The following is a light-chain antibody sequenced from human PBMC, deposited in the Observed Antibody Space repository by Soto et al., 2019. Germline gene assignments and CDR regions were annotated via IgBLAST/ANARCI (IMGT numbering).Light chain of an antibody. V-gene: IGLV2-14*01. Sequence: QSVLTQPASVSGSPGQSITISCTGTSSDVGGYKYVSWYQQLPGKAPKLIIYEVSYRPSGVSNRFSGSKSGNTASLTISGLQADDEATYYCASYTASTTPYVFGPGTNVTVL. CDR3: ASYTASTTPYV. CDR1: SSDVGGYKY. CDR2: EVS. J-gene: IGLJ1*01.